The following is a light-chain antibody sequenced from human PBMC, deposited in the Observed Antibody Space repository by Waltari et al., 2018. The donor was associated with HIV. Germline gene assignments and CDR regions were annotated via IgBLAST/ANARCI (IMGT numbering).Light chain of an antibody. CDR2: NNF. Sequence: QSVLTQPPSVSGAPGQRVTISCSGSSSNIGAGFDVHWYQHLPGTAPKLLIYNNFNRPSGVPDRFSGSKPGTSASLAITGLQAEDEADYYCQSYDSTLTGVFGGGTKLTVL. CDR3: QSYDSTLTGV. CDR1: SSNIGAGFD. V-gene: IGLV1-40*01. J-gene: IGLJ3*02.